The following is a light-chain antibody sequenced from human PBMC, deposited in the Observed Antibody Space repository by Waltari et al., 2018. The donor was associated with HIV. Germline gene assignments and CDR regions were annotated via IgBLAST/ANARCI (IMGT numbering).Light chain of an antibody. CDR2: AAS. V-gene: IGKV1-39*01. J-gene: IGKJ1*01. CDR3: QQSYSTPRT. CDR1: QVISNY. Sequence: DIQMTQSPFSLSASVGDRVTITCRASQVISNYLNWYQQKPGKAPKLLIYAASTLQSGVPPRFSGSGSGTEFTLAISGLRPEDSATYYCQQSYSTPRTFGQGTKVEIK.